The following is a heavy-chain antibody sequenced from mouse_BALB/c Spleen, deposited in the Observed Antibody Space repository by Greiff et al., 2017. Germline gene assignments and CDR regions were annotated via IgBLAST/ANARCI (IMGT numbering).Heavy chain of an antibody. Sequence: QVQLQQSGAELVRPGVSVKISCKGSGYTFTDYAMHWVKQSHAKSLEWIGVISTYYGDASYNQKFKGKATMTVDKSSSTAYMELARLTSEDSAIYYCARRELQYGYYAMDYWGQGTSVTVSS. CDR2: ISTYYGDA. CDR3: ARRELQYGYYAMDY. CDR1: GYTFTDYA. D-gene: IGHD1-1*01. J-gene: IGHJ4*01. V-gene: IGHV1S137*01.